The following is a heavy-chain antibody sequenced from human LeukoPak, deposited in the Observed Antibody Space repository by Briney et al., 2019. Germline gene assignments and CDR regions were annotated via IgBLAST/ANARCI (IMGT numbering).Heavy chain of an antibody. CDR3: AKEEGVMAIAGSPSGY. V-gene: IGHV3-30*18. CDR1: GFTFSNYG. Sequence: GGSLRLSCAASGFTFSNYGIYWVRQAPGKGLEWVAIISYDGTNKYYADSVKGRFTISRDNSKNTLYLQMNSLRAEDTAMYYCAKEEGVMAIAGSPSGYWGQGTLVTVSS. D-gene: IGHD2-21*01. J-gene: IGHJ4*02. CDR2: ISYDGTNK.